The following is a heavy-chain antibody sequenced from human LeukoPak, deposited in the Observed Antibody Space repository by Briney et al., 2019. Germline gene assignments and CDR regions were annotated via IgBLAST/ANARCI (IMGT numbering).Heavy chain of an antibody. CDR1: GFTSSSYG. J-gene: IGHJ4*02. V-gene: IGHV3-30*02. D-gene: IGHD3-10*01. CDR3: ANEWLHISGTYKANN. CDR2: ILNDGTNK. Sequence: GGSLRLSCAASGFTSSSYGMHWVRQAPGKGLEWVAFILNDGTNKYHADSVKGRFTVSRDNSKNTLYLQMNSLRTEDSAVYYCANEWLHISGTYKANNWGQGTLVTVSS.